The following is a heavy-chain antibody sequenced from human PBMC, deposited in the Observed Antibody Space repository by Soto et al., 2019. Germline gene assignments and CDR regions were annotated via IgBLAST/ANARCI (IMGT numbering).Heavy chain of an antibody. CDR2: IYYSGST. CDR3: ARASEVYYDFWSGYFAFDI. J-gene: IGHJ3*02. CDR1: GGSISSGGYY. Sequence: QVQLQESGPGLVKPSQTLSLTCTVSGGSISSGGYYWSWIRQHPGKGLEWIGYIYYSGSTYYNPSLKSRVTISVDTSKNQFSPKLSSVTAADTAVYYCARASEVYYDFWSGYFAFDIWGQGTMVTVSS. D-gene: IGHD3-3*01. V-gene: IGHV4-31*03.